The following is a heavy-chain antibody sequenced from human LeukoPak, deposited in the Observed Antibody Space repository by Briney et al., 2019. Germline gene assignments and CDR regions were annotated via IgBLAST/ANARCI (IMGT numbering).Heavy chain of an antibody. CDR1: GETFSAYD. J-gene: IGHJ4*02. V-gene: IGHV4-34*01. CDR2: INHSRSN. Sequence: AETLSLTCAAYGETFSAYDWSWIRQSPGKGLEWIGEINHSRSNNYNPSLNSRVTISLDTSKHHFTLKLSSVTAADTAVYYCARGSPPLYCSSTSCYDDYWGQGTLVTVSS. CDR3: ARGSPPLYCSSTSCYDDY. D-gene: IGHD2-2*01.